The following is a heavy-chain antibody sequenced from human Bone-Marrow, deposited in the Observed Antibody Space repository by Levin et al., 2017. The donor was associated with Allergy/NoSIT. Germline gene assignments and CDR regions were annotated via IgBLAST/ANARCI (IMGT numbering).Heavy chain of an antibody. D-gene: IGHD3-22*01. J-gene: IGHJ6*02. V-gene: IGHV4-30-4*01. Sequence: SETLSLTCTVSGDSITTADYFWSWIRQPPGKGLEWIGFISYIGNTNYNPSLRSRVTISVDTSKNQFSLKLNSVTAADTAVYYCGRDEDSRSGGYYGMDVWGQGTTVTVSS. CDR2: ISYIGNT. CDR3: GRDEDSRSGGYYGMDV. CDR1: GDSITTADYF.